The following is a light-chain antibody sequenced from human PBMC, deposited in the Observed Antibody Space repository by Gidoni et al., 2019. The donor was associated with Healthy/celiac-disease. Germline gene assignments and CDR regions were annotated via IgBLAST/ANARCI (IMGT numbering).Light chain of an antibody. V-gene: IGKV4-1*01. Sequence: DTVMTQSPDSLAVSLGERATINCKSSQSVLYSSNNKNYLAWYQQKPRQPPKLLIYWASTRESGVPDRFSGSGSGTDFTLTISSLQAEDVAVYYCQQYSSTPRSFGQGTKLEIK. CDR1: QSVLYSSNNKNY. CDR3: QQYSSTPRS. CDR2: WAS. J-gene: IGKJ2*01.